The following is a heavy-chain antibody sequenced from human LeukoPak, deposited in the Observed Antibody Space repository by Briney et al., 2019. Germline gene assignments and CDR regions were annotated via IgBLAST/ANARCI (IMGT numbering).Heavy chain of an antibody. CDR3: ARSRYDSSGYYYPPGSEYFDY. D-gene: IGHD3-22*01. CDR1: GYTFTSYD. J-gene: IGHJ4*02. CDR2: MNPNSGNT. Sequence: ASVKVSCKASGYTFTSYDINWVRQATGQGLEWMGWMNPNSGNTGYAQKFQGRVTMTRNTSISTAYMELSSLRSEDTAVYYCARSRYDSSGYYYPPGSEYFDYWGQGTLVTVSS. V-gene: IGHV1-8*01.